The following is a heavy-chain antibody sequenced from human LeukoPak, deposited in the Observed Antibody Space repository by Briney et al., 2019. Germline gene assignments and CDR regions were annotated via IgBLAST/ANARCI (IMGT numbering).Heavy chain of an antibody. CDR1: GGSFSGYY. Sequence: SETLSLTCAAYGGSFSGYYWSWIRQPPGKGLEWIGEINHSGSTNYNPSLKSRVTISVDTSKNQFSLKLSSVTAADTAVYYCARGKSIAVAGDFDIWGQGTMVTVSS. D-gene: IGHD6-19*01. V-gene: IGHV4-34*01. J-gene: IGHJ3*02. CDR3: ARGKSIAVAGDFDI. CDR2: INHSGST.